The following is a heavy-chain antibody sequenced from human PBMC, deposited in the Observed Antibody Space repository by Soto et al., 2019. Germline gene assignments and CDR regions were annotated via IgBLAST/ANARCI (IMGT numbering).Heavy chain of an antibody. J-gene: IGHJ3*02. V-gene: IGHV2-5*02. CDR2: IYWDDDK. Sequence: QITLKESGPTLVKPTQTLTLTCTFSGFSLSTSGVGVGWIRQPPGKALEWLALIYWDDDKRYSPSLKSRLTSTKDTSKSQVVLTMTNMDPVDTATYYCARRMARSGSYPGAFDIWGQGTMVTVSS. CDR1: GFSLSTSGVG. CDR3: ARRMARSGSYPGAFDI. D-gene: IGHD1-26*01.